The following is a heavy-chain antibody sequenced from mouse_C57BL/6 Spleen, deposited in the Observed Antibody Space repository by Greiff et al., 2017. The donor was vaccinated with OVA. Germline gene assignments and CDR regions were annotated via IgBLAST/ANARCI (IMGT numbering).Heavy chain of an antibody. CDR3: ARHCWDENYAMDY. D-gene: IGHD4-1*01. J-gene: IGHJ4*01. Sequence: VNLVESGPGLVAPSQSLSITCTVSGFSLTSYGVHWVRQPPGKGLEWLVVIWSDGSTTYNSALKSRLSISKDNSKSQVFLKMNSLQTDDTAMYYCARHCWDENYAMDYWGQGTSVTVSS. V-gene: IGHV2-6-1*01. CDR1: GFSLTSYG. CDR2: IWSDGST.